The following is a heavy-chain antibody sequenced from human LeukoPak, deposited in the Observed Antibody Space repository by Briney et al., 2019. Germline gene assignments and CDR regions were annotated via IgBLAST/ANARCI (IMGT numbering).Heavy chain of an antibody. J-gene: IGHJ4*02. CDR1: GGTFSSYA. CDR3: ARDGLGFRYYDSSGYYY. CDR2: IIPIFGTA. V-gene: IGHV1-69*05. D-gene: IGHD3-22*01. Sequence: SVKVSCKASGGTFSSYAISWVRQAPGQGLEWVGRIIPIFGTANYAQKFQGRVTITTDESTSTAYMELSSLRSEDTAVYYCARDGLGFRYYDSSGYYYWGQGTLVTVSS.